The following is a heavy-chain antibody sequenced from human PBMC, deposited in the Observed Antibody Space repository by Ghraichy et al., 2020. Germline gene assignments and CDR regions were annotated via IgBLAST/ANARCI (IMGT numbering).Heavy chain of an antibody. Sequence: LTCAASGFTFDDYTMHWVRQAPGKGLEWVSLISWDGGSTYYADSVKGRFTISRDNSKNSLYLQMNSLRTEDTALYYCAKAKLRIAVAGGSFDYWGQGTLVTVSS. V-gene: IGHV3-43*01. CDR1: GFTFDDYT. J-gene: IGHJ4*02. CDR2: ISWDGGST. D-gene: IGHD6-19*01. CDR3: AKAKLRIAVAGGSFDY.